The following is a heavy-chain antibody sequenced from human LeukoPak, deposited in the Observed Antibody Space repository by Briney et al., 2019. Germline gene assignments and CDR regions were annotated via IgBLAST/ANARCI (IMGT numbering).Heavy chain of an antibody. CDR3: AREHYGSGFDY. D-gene: IGHD3-10*01. Sequence: SEPLSLPCTVSGGSISSYYWSWIRQPPGKGLEWIGYIYYGGSTNYNPSLKSRVTISVDTSKNQFSLKLSSVTAADTAVYYCAREHYGSGFDYWGQGTLVTVSS. J-gene: IGHJ4*02. CDR1: GGSISSYY. CDR2: IYYGGST. V-gene: IGHV4-59*01.